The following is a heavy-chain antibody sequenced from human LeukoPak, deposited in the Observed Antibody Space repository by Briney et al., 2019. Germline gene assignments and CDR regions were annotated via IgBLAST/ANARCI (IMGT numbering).Heavy chain of an antibody. D-gene: IGHD2-2*01. CDR3: ARGLQVRLGYFQH. J-gene: IGHJ1*01. CDR2: INHSGST. V-gene: IGHV4-39*07. CDR1: GGSISSSSYY. Sequence: SETLSLTCTVSGGSISSSSYYWGWIRQPPGKGLEWIGEINHSGSTNYNPSLKSRVTISVDTSKNQFSLKLSSVTAADTAVYYCARGLQVRLGYFQHWGQGTLVTVSS.